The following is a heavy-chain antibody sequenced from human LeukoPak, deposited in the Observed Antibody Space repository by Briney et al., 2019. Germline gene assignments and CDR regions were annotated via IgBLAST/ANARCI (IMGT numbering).Heavy chain of an antibody. CDR2: ISAYNGKT. D-gene: IGHD2-8*02. CDR3: ARKHLYGGVGAFDI. V-gene: IGHV1-18*01. Sequence: RRASVKVSCKASGYTFTSYGISWVRQTPGQGLEWMGWISAYNGKTNYAQKLQGRVTMTTDTSTSTAYMELRSLRSDDTAVYYCARKHLYGGVGAFDIWGQGTMVTVSS. CDR1: GYTFTSYG. J-gene: IGHJ3*02.